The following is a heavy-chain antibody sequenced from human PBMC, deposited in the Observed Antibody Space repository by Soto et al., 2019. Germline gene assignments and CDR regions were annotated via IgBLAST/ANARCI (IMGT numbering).Heavy chain of an antibody. CDR2: IRQDGSDK. V-gene: IGHV3-7*05. D-gene: IGHD6-19*01. Sequence: EVQLVESGGGLVQPGGSLRLSCAASGFTFSSYWMSWVRQAPGKGLEWVANIRQDGSDKYYVDSVKGRFTISRDNSKNSLHLQINRLRAEDTAIYYCASPQQWLGQRGDFDYWGQGTLVTVSS. J-gene: IGHJ4*02. CDR3: ASPQQWLGQRGDFDY. CDR1: GFTFSSYW.